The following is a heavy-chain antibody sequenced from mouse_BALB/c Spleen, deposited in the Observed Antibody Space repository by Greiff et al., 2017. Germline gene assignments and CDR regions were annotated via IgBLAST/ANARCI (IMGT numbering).Heavy chain of an antibody. Sequence: DVQLQESGPGLVKPSQSLSLTCTVTGYSITSDYAWYWIRQLPGNQLEWMGYISYSGSTSYNPTLKSRISITRDTSKNQFFLQLKSVTTEDTATCYSERYGPYAMDYWGQGTSVTVSS. J-gene: IGHJ4*01. V-gene: IGHV3-2*02. D-gene: IGHD1-1*02. CDR1: GYSITSDYA. CDR3: ERYGPYAMDY. CDR2: ISYSGST.